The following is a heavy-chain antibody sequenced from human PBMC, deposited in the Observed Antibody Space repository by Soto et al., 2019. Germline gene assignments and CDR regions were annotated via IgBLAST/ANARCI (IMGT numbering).Heavy chain of an antibody. CDR3: GRVPVDTYMIYWSDP. J-gene: IGHJ5*02. Sequence: SETLSLTCTVSGDSVSSGNYYWSWIRQPPGKGLEWIGSIYFTGNTNYNPSLKSRLTMSIDTSRNLFSLRLGSVTAADTAVYYCGRVPVDTYMIYWSDPWGQGTLVTVSS. CDR1: GDSVSSGNYY. V-gene: IGHV4-61*01. CDR2: IYFTGNT. D-gene: IGHD3-16*01.